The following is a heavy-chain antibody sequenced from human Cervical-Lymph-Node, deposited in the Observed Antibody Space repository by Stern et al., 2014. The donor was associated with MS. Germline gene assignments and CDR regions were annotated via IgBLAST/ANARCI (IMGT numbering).Heavy chain of an antibody. V-gene: IGHV3-33*01. CDR3: ARASDCGGDCYSDYFDY. CDR1: GFTFSSYG. J-gene: IGHJ4*02. D-gene: IGHD2-21*02. CDR2: IWYDGSNK. Sequence: VHLVESGGGVVQPGRSLRLSCAASGFTFSSYGMHWVRQAPGRGLEWVADIWYDGSNKYYADSVKGRFTISRDNSKNTLYLRMNSLRAEDTAVYYCARASDCGGDCYSDYFDYWGQGTLVTVSS.